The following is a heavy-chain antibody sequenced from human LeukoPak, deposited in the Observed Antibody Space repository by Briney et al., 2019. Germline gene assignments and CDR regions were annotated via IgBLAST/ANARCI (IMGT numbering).Heavy chain of an antibody. D-gene: IGHD2-8*02. J-gene: IGHJ3*02. V-gene: IGHV3-21*01. Sequence: GGSLRLSCAASGFIFTNYNLNWVRQAPGKGLEWISSISGGSTYIYYADSVRGRFTISRDNAKNSVYQQMNSLRGEDTAVYYCARDDVTTNGGVIADSRLFDIWGQGTMVTVSS. CDR1: GFIFTNYN. CDR3: ARDDVTTNGGVIADSRLFDI. CDR2: ISGGSTYI.